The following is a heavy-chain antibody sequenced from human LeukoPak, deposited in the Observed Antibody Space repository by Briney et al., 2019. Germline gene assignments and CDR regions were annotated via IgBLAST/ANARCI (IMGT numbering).Heavy chain of an antibody. D-gene: IGHD3-10*02. Sequence: SETLSLTCAVSGGSIGSSNWWSWVRQPPGKGLEWIGEIYHSGSTNYNPSLKSRVTISVDKSKNQFSLKLSSVTAADTAVYYCARDVRGVIPFDYWGQGTLVTVSS. J-gene: IGHJ4*02. CDR2: IYHSGST. V-gene: IGHV4-4*02. CDR3: ARDVRGVIPFDY. CDR1: GGSIGSSNW.